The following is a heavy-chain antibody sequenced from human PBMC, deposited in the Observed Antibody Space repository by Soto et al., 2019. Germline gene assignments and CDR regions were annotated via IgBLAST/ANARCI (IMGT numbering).Heavy chain of an antibody. CDR2: IWVDGINK. CDR1: GFIFRDYG. Sequence: QVQLVESGGGVVQPGTSLRLSCAASGFIFRDYGMHWVRQVPGKGLEWVTVIWVDGINKYYGDAVRGRFTIYRDNSKDTLYLQMNSVRVEDTAVYYCVRERDPFDAFDIWGQGTMVTVSS. J-gene: IGHJ3*02. CDR3: VRERDPFDAFDI. V-gene: IGHV3-33*01.